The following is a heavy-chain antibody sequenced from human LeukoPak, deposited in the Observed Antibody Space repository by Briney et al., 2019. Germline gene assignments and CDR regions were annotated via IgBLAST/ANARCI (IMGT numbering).Heavy chain of an antibody. Sequence: TGGSLRLSCAASGFTFSSYSMNWVRQAPGKGLEWVSSISSSSSYIYYADSVKGRFTISRDNAKNSLYLQMNSLRAEDTAVYYCARGLFGAFDIWGQGTMVTVSS. D-gene: IGHD4/OR15-4a*01. V-gene: IGHV3-21*01. CDR1: GFTFSSYS. J-gene: IGHJ3*02. CDR2: ISSSSSYI. CDR3: ARGLFGAFDI.